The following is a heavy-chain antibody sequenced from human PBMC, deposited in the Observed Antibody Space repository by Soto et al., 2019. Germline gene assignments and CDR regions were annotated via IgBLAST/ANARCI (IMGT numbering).Heavy chain of an antibody. CDR2: ISSSGTTI. CDR1: GFTFSSYE. D-gene: IGHD3-10*01. Sequence: EVQLVESGGGLVQPGGSLRLSCAASGFTFSSYEMNWVRQAPGKWLEWVSYISSSGTTIYYADSVKGRLTISRDNAKNSLFLQMNSLIAEDTAVYYCARATLGGWLIGSGTYGYGMDVWVHGTTVTVSS. CDR3: ARATLGGWLIGSGTYGYGMDV. V-gene: IGHV3-48*03. J-gene: IGHJ6*02.